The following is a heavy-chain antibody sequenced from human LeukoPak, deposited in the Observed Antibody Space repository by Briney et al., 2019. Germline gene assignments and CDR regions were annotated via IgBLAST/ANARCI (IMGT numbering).Heavy chain of an antibody. D-gene: IGHD3-10*01. CDR1: GFVVNDYY. CDR3: AREQWFRWEF. Sequence: PGGSLRLSCAASGFVVNDYYMNWLRLAPGKGLEWVSYISSRDNLIYYADSVKGRFTISTDNAKNAVFLQLNRLTVEDTAVYYCAREQWFRWEFWGQGVLVTVSS. CDR2: ISSRDNLI. J-gene: IGHJ4*02. V-gene: IGHV3-11*01.